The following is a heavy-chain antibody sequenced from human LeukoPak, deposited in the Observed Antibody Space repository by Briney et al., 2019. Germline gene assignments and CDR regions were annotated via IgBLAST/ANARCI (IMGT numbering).Heavy chain of an antibody. Sequence: GGSLRLSCAASGFTFSSYAVSWVRQAPGKGLEWVSAISGSGGSTYYADSVKGRFTISRDNSKNTLYLQMNSLRAEDTAVYYCAKDKLRYFDWSTYFDYWGQGTLVTVSS. CDR3: AKDKLRYFDWSTYFDY. CDR2: ISGSGGST. J-gene: IGHJ4*02. V-gene: IGHV3-23*01. D-gene: IGHD3-9*01. CDR1: GFTFSSYA.